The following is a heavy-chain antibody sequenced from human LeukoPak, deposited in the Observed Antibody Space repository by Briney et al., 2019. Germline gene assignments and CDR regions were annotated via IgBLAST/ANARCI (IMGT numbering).Heavy chain of an antibody. Sequence: GGSLRLSCAASGFTVSSNYMSWVRQAPGKGLEWVSVIYSGGSTYYADSVKGRFTISRDNSKNTLYLQMNSLRAEDTAVYYCARDYLGESYYYGMDVWGQGTTVTVSS. CDR3: ARDYLGESYYYGMDV. V-gene: IGHV3-53*01. CDR2: IYSGGST. J-gene: IGHJ6*02. CDR1: GFTVSSNY. D-gene: IGHD3-10*01.